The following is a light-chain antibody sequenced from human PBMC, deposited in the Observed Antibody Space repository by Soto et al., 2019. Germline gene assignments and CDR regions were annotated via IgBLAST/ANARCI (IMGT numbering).Light chain of an antibody. CDR1: QSISSW. CDR3: QQYNRYPYT. CDR2: KAS. J-gene: IGKJ2*01. V-gene: IGKV1-5*03. Sequence: DIQMTQSPSTLSACVGDRVTITCRARQSISSWLAWYQQKPGKAPKLLIYKASSLESGVPSRFSGSGSGTEFTITISSLQPDDFSTYYCQQYNRYPYTCGQGPKLEIK.